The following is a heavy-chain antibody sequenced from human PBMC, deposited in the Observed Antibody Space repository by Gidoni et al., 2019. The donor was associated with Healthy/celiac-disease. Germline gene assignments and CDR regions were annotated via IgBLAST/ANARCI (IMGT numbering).Heavy chain of an antibody. D-gene: IGHD2-2*01. Sequence: EVQLVESGGGLVQPGGSLRLSCAASGFTFSSYEMNWVRKAPGKGLEWVSYISSSGSTIYYADSVKGRFTISRDNAKNSLYLQMNSLRAEDTAVYYCARVGYFVVVPADDYFDYWGQGTLVTVSS. J-gene: IGHJ4*02. V-gene: IGHV3-48*03. CDR1: GFTFSSYE. CDR3: ARVGYFVVVPADDYFDY. CDR2: ISSSGSTI.